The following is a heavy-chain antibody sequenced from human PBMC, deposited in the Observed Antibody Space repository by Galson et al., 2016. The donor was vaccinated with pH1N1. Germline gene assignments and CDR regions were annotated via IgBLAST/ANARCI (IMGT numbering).Heavy chain of an antibody. CDR2: IYYTGKT. CDR3: ARDQPYYPGSAGYEKVINGYRFDS. V-gene: IGHV4-31*03. J-gene: IGHJ4*02. Sequence: TLSLTCTVSGDSIRSGGYFWSWLRQYPGKGLEWIGYIYYTGKTFYKPSLQRRVVISEDTSKNQYSLDLRSTTAADPAIYYCARDQPYYPGSAGYEKVINGYRFDSWGQGTLVTVSS. CDR1: GDSIRSGGYF. D-gene: IGHD3-10*01.